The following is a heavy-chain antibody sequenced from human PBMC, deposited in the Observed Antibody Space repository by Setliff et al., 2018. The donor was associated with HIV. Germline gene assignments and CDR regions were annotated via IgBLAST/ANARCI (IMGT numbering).Heavy chain of an antibody. CDR3: ARVSMARGGEPDY. CDR1: GFIFSDHY. D-gene: IGHD3-10*01. V-gene: IGHV3-72*01. CDR2: IKNKANSYTS. J-gene: IGHJ4*02. Sequence: SLKISCVGSGFIFSDHYIDWVRQTPGKGLEWVGRIKNKANSYTSDYAASVRGRFTISRDDSKNSLYLQMNSLKTDDTAMYYCARVSMARGGEPDYWGQGTLVTVSS.